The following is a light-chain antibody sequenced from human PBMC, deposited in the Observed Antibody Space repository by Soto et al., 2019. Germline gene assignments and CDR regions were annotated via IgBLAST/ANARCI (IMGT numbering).Light chain of an antibody. CDR2: DAY. J-gene: IGKJ4*01. V-gene: IGKV3-11*01. Sequence: EVVLTQSPVTLSLSRGERATLSCRASQSFRGLLAWYQQKPGQAPRLLIYDAYNRATGIPPRFSGSGSGTDFTLTISGLEPEDFAVYYCQQRFTFGGGTKVDIK. CDR1: QSFRGL. CDR3: QQRFT.